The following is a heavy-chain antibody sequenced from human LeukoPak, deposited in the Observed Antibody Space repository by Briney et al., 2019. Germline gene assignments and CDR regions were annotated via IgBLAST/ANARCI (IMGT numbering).Heavy chain of an antibody. J-gene: IGHJ5*02. CDR2: IYTSGST. Sequence: PSETLSLTCTVSGGSISSSSYYWSWIRQPAGKGLEWIGRIYTSGSTNYNPSLKSRVTISVDTSKNQFSLKLSSVTAADTAVYYCARGSPLWFGELLSWWFDPWGQGTLVTVSS. CDR3: ARGSPLWFGELLSWWFDP. V-gene: IGHV4-61*02. CDR1: GGSISSSSYY. D-gene: IGHD3-10*01.